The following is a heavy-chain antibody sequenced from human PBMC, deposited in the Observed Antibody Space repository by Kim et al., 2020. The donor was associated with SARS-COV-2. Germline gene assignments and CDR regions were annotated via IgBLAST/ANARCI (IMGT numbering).Heavy chain of an antibody. V-gene: IGHV3-11*01. J-gene: IGHJ6*02. CDR2: ISSSGSTI. CDR1: GFTFSDYY. Sequence: GGSLRLSCAASGFTFSDYYMSWIRQAPGKGLEWVSYISSSGSTIYYADSVKGRFTISRDNAKNSLYLQMNSLRAEDTAVYYCARDQDCSGGSCYNYYYYGMDVWGQGTTVPVSS. D-gene: IGHD2-15*01. CDR3: ARDQDCSGGSCYNYYYYGMDV.